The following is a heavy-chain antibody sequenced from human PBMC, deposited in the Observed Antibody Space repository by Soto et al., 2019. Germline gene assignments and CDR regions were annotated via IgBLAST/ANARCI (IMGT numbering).Heavy chain of an antibody. V-gene: IGHV1-46*01. CDR3: ARKGYSSSWYEGEFDP. CDR2: INPSGGST. CDR1: GYTFTSYY. Sequence: ASVKVSCKASGYTFTSYYMHWVRQAPGQGLEWMGIINPSGGSTSYAQKFQGRVTMTRDTSTSTVYMELSSLRSEDTAVYYCARKGYSSSWYEGEFDPWGQRTLLTVSS. D-gene: IGHD6-13*01. J-gene: IGHJ5*02.